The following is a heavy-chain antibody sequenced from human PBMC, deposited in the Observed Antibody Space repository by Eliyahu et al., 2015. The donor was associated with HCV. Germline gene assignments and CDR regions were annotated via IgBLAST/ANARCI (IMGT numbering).Heavy chain of an antibody. Sequence: QVQLQESGPGLVKPSETLSLTCTVSGGSISSYYWSWIRQPPGKGLEWIGYIYYSGSTNYNPSLKSRVTISVDTSKNQFSLKLSSVTAADTAVYYCARQGLLNYYYYGMDVWGQGTTVTVSS. V-gene: IGHV4-59*08. CDR2: IYYSGST. CDR1: GGSISSYY. CDR3: ARQGLLNYYYYGMDV. J-gene: IGHJ6*02. D-gene: IGHD3-22*01.